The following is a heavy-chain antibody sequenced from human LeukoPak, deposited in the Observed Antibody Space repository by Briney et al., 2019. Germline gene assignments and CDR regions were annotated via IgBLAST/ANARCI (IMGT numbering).Heavy chain of an antibody. J-gene: IGHJ4*02. CDR3: ARSWVAGYGTVLDY. D-gene: IGHD6-19*01. CDR2: IYPGDSDT. CDR1: GFSFTSYW. V-gene: IGHV5-51*01. Sequence: GESLKISCKGSGFSFTSYWIGWVRQIPGKGLEWMGIIYPGDSDTRYSPSFQGLVTISVDKSISTAYLQWSSLKASDTAMYYCARSWVAGYGTVLDYWGQGTLVTVSS.